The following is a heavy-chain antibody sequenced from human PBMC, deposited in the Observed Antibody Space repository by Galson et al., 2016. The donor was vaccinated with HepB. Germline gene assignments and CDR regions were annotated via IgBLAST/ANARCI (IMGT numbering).Heavy chain of an antibody. CDR3: ARDLWRGGSIDY. CDR2: ITIDGSTT. J-gene: IGHJ4*02. D-gene: IGHD4-23*01. V-gene: IGHV3-74*01. Sequence: SLRLACAASGFTFSNYRMHWVRQAPGKGLVWVSHITIDGSTTTYADSVKGRFTISRDNAKNTLYLQMNSLRAEDTAVYYCARDLWRGGSIDYWGQGTLVTVSS. CDR1: GFTFSNYR.